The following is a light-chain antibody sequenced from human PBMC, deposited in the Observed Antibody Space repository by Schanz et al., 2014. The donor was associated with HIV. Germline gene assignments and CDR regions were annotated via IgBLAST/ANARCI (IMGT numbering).Light chain of an antibody. CDR2: AAS. J-gene: IGKJ2*01. CDR3: QQCVTYPYT. V-gene: IGKV1-39*01. Sequence: DIQMTQSPSSLSASVGTRVTITCRARQNISNYLNWYQQRPGKAPKLLIYAASTLESGVPSRFSGSGSGTDFTLTISSLQPDDFATYYCQQCVTYPYTFGQGTKLDIK. CDR1: QNISNY.